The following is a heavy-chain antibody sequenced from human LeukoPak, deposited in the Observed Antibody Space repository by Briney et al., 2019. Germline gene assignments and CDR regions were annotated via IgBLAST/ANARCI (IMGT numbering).Heavy chain of an antibody. Sequence: TSETLSLTCTVSGGSISSYYWSWIRQPPGKGLEWIGYIYYSGSTNYNPSLKSRVTISVDTSKNQFSLKLSSVTAADTAVYYCARERAAMVTIDYWGQGTLVTVSS. CDR2: IYYSGST. D-gene: IGHD5-18*01. J-gene: IGHJ4*02. V-gene: IGHV4-59*01. CDR3: ARERAAMVTIDY. CDR1: GGSISSYY.